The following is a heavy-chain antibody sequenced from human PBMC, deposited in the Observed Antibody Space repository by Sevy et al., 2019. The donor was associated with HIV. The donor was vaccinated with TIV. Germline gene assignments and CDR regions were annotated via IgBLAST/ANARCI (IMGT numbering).Heavy chain of an antibody. CDR2: IKQDAGRK. D-gene: IGHD1-7*01. V-gene: IGHV3-7*01. CDR3: ARDDGNYYFHY. J-gene: IGHJ4*02. Sequence: GGSLRLSCAASGFTFSKYWMGWVRQAPGKGLEWVANIKQDAGRKYYVHCVKGRFTISRENDKNSLYLQMNSLRAEDTAVYFCARDDGNYYFHYWGQGTLVTVSS. CDR1: GFTFSKYW.